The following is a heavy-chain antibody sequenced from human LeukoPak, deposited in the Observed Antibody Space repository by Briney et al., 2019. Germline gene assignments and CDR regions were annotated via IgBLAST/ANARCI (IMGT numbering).Heavy chain of an antibody. V-gene: IGHV3-72*01. CDR3: GKVLVSRENYMTDY. D-gene: IGHD2-8*02. J-gene: IGHJ4*02. Sequence: PGGSLRLSSASSGFTFFDRSIECIIQAPGKGLEWVGRIRTKAHSFTTEYAASAKGRFTISRDDSKNSLGLQIYSLKTDDTAVYCYGKVLVSRENYMTDYWGQGTLVSVSS. CDR2: IRTKAHSFTT. CDR1: GFTFFDRS.